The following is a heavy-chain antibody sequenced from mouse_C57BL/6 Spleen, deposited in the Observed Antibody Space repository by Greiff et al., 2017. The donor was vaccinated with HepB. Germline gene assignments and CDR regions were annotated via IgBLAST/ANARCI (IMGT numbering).Heavy chain of an antibody. CDR2: IWSGGST. CDR3: ARNWGTTVGFDY. Sequence: QVQLKQSGPGLVQPSQSLSITCTVSGFSLTSYGVHWVRQSPGKGLEWLGVIWSGGSTDYNAAFISRLSISKDNSKSQVFFKMNSLQAADTAIYYCARNWGTTVGFDYWGQGTTLTVSS. V-gene: IGHV2-2*01. D-gene: IGHD1-1*01. CDR1: GFSLTSYG. J-gene: IGHJ2*01.